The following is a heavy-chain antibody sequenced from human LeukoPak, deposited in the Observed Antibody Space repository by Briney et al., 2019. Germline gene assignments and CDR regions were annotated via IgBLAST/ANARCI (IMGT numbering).Heavy chain of an antibody. D-gene: IGHD3-10*01. J-gene: IGHJ4*02. CDR3: ARAPRGPYYGSGSYYVPNDY. CDR2: INPNSGGT. V-gene: IGHV1-2*02. Sequence: GASVKVSCKASGYTFTGYYMHWVRQAPGQGLEWMGWINPNSGGTNYAQKFQGRVTMTRDTSISAAYMELSRLRSDDTAVYYCARAPRGPYYGSGSYYVPNDYWGQGTLVTVSS. CDR1: GYTFTGYY.